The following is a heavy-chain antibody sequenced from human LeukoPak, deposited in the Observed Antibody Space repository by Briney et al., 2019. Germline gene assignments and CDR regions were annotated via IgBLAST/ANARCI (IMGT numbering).Heavy chain of an antibody. V-gene: IGHV3-53*01. J-gene: IGHJ6*02. D-gene: IGHD5-18*01. CDR3: ARGSIVDTAMVAYYYGMDV. CDR2: IYSGVST. Sequence: GGSLRLSCAASGFAVSSNYMSWVRQAPGKGLEWVSVIYSGVSTYYADSVKGRFTISRDNSKNTLYLQMNSLRAEDTAVYYCARGSIVDTAMVAYYYGMDVWGQGTTVTVSS. CDR1: GFAVSSNY.